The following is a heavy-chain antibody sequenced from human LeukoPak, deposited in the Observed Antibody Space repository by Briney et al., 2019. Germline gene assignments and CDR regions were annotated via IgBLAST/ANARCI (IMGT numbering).Heavy chain of an antibody. J-gene: IGHJ5*02. CDR3: ARDVSSGGWFDP. D-gene: IGHD2-15*01. V-gene: IGHV3-74*01. CDR2: IKTDGSIT. Sequence: GGSLRLSCAASGFSFSVYWMHWVRQAPGKGPVWVSRIKTDGSITDYADFVKGRFTISRDNAKNTLYLQMNSLRAEDTAVYYCARDVSSGGWFDPWGQGTLVTVSS. CDR1: GFSFSVYW.